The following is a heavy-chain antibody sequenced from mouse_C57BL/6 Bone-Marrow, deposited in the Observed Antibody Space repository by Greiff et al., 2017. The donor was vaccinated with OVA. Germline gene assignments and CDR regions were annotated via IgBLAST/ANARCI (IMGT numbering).Heavy chain of an antibody. V-gene: IGHV1-5*01. Sequence: VQLQQPGAELVKPGASVKLSCKTSGYTFTSYWMHWVKQRPGQGLEWIGAIYPGNSDTSYNQKFKGKAKLTAVTSASTAYMELSSLTNEDSAVYYCTREGGYYYGSSYWGQGTTLTVSS. CDR2: IYPGNSDT. CDR1: GYTFTSYW. D-gene: IGHD1-1*01. CDR3: TREGGYYYGSSY. J-gene: IGHJ2*01.